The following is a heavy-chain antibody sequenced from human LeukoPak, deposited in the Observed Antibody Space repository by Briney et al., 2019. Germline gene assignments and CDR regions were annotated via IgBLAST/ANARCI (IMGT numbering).Heavy chain of an antibody. V-gene: IGHV4-61*02. CDR3: ARDRVTFDAFDI. CDR1: GGSISSGSYY. Sequence: SQTLSLTCTVSGGSISSGSYYWSWIRQPAGKGLEWIGRIYTSRSTNYNPSLKSRVTISVDTSKNQFSLKLSSVTAADTAVYYCARDRVTFDAFDIWGQGTMVTVSS. J-gene: IGHJ3*02. CDR2: IYTSRST. D-gene: IGHD4-23*01.